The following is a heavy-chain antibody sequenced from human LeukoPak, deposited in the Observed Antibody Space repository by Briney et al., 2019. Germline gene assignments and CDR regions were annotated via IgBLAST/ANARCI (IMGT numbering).Heavy chain of an antibody. V-gene: IGHV4-59*01. CDR3: ANLTMLRGYYYYDMDY. J-gene: IGHJ6*02. CDR1: GDLISGDY. Sequence: PSETLSLTCSVPGDLISGDYWICVRQPPGKGLEWIGYIYSSWSTNYNPSLKSRVTISLDTSKNQFSLNFNYVTPTNSAVYYCANLTMLRGYYYYDMDYWGQGTTVTVSS. CDR2: IYSSWST. D-gene: IGHD5-12*01.